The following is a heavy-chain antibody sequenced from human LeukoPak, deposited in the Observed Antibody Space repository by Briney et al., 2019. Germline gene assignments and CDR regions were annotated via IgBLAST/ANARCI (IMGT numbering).Heavy chain of an antibody. D-gene: IGHD3-3*01. Sequence: PGRSLRLSCAASGFTFSSYGMHWVRQAPGKGLGWVAVIWYDGGNKYYADSVKGRFTISGDNSKNTLYLQTNSLRAEDTAVYYCARDGVGFDYWGQGTLVTVSS. V-gene: IGHV3-33*01. J-gene: IGHJ4*02. CDR2: IWYDGGNK. CDR3: ARDGVGFDY. CDR1: GFTFSSYG.